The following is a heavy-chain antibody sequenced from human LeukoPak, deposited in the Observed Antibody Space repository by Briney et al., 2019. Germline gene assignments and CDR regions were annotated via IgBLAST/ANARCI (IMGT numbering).Heavy chain of an antibody. CDR3: ARDPVTWYYDSSGQKVNYFDY. D-gene: IGHD3-22*01. CDR1: AFTFRSYG. Sequence: GGSLRLSCATSAFTFRSYGMHWVRQAPDKGLEWVAFIRYDGSNKYYADSVKGRFTISRDNSKNTLYLQMNSLRAEDTAVYYCARDPVTWYYDSSGQKVNYFDYWGQGTLVTVSS. V-gene: IGHV3-30*02. CDR2: IRYDGSNK. J-gene: IGHJ4*02.